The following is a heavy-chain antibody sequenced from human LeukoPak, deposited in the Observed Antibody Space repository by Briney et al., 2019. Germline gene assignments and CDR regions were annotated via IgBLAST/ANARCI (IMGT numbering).Heavy chain of an antibody. CDR2: IQQGGSHK. J-gene: IGHJ3*02. D-gene: IGHD6-13*01. Sequence: PGGSLRLSCVASGFTFSSYWMGWVRQSPAKGLEWVASIQQGGSHKYYVDSVKGRFTISRDNAKNSLFPQMDSLRAEDTAVYYCARAPIDSNSWYHAFDIWGQGTMVTVSS. CDR3: ARAPIDSNSWYHAFDI. CDR1: GFTFSSYW. V-gene: IGHV3-7*01.